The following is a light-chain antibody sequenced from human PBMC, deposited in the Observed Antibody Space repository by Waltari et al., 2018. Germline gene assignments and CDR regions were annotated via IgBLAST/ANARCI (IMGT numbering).Light chain of an antibody. Sequence: EIVMTQSPVILSVSPGDGATLSCRASQNVGSDLAWYQQKPGQPPRLLIYDASTRASDSPARFSGRGSGTEFTLTISSLQSEDFAIYYCQQYNERPPLTVGGGTKVDIK. V-gene: IGKV3-15*01. CDR1: QNVGSD. CDR2: DAS. J-gene: IGKJ4*01. CDR3: QQYNERPPLT.